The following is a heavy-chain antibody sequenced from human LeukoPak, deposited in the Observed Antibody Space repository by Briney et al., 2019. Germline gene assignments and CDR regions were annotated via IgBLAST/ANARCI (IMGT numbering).Heavy chain of an antibody. V-gene: IGHV3-74*01. D-gene: IGHD4-17*01. CDR1: GFTFSSYW. Sequence: GGALRLSCAASGFTFSSYWMHWVRQAPGKGLVWVSRINSDGRSTSYADSVKGRFTISRDNAKNTLYLQMNSLRAEDTAVYYCARDRAYGDYLDYWGQGTLVTVSS. CDR2: INSDGRST. CDR3: ARDRAYGDYLDY. J-gene: IGHJ4*02.